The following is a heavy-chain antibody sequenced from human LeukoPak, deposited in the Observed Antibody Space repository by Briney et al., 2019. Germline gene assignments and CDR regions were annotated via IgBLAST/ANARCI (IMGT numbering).Heavy chain of an antibody. V-gene: IGHV3-66*01. J-gene: IGHJ4*02. CDR1: GFTVSSNY. CDR3: ARDGTTKVEMAIAYYFDY. CDR2: IHIGGST. D-gene: IGHD5-24*01. Sequence: GGSLRLSCAASGFTVSSNYMSWVRQAPGKGLEWVSSIHIGGSTYYADSVKGRFTISRDNPNNTLYLQMHSLRAEDTAVYYCARDGTTKVEMAIAYYFDYWGQGTLVTVSS.